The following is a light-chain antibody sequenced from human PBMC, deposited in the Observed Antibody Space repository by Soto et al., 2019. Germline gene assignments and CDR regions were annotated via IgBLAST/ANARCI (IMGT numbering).Light chain of an antibody. V-gene: IGLV2-14*01. CDR1: GSDVGGYNY. CDR2: DVS. CDR3: SSYTSSSTLV. J-gene: IGLJ2*01. Sequence: QSALTQPASVSGSPGQSITISCTGTGSDVGGYNYVSWFQQHPGKAPKLMIYDVSNRPSGVSNRFSGSKSGNTASLTISGLQAEDEADYYCSSYTSSSTLVFGGGTKLPVL.